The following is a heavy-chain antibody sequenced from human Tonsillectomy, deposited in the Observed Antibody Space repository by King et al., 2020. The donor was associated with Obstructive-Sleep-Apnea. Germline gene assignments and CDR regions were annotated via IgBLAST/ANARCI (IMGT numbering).Heavy chain of an antibody. V-gene: IGHV3-21*01. Sequence: VQLVESGGGLVKPGGSLRLSCAASGFTFSSYSMNWVRQAPGKGLEWVSSISSSSSYIYYADSVKGRFTISRDNAKNSLYLQMNSLRAEDTAVYYCARGVRVDTAMGALGYWGQGTLVTVSS. CDR3: ARGVRVDTAMGALGY. D-gene: IGHD5-18*01. CDR2: ISSSSSYI. J-gene: IGHJ4*02. CDR1: GFTFSSYS.